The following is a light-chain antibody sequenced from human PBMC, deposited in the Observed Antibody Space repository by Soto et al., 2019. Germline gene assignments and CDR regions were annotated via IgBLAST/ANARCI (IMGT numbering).Light chain of an antibody. J-gene: IGKJ4*01. V-gene: IGKV1-9*01. CDR1: QGISSY. Sequence: IQLTQSPSSLSASVGDRVTITCRASQGISSYLAWYQQKPGKAPKLLIYAASTLQSGVPSRFSGSGSGKDFTLTISSLQPQDFASYYCQQLNSYPQTLTFGGGTKVEIK. CDR3: QQLNSYPQTLT. CDR2: AAS.